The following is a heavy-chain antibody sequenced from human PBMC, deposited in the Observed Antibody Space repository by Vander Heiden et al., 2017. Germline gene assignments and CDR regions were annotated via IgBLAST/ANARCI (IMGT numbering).Heavy chain of an antibody. Sequence: EVQLVESGGGLVKPGGSLRLSCAASGFPFSSYSMNWFRQAPGKGLEWVSSISSSSSYIYYADSVKGRFTIARDNAKNSLYLQMNSLRAEDTAVYYCARGGRYSYAFDYWGQGTLVTVSS. J-gene: IGHJ4*02. CDR2: ISSSSSYI. D-gene: IGHD5-18*01. V-gene: IGHV3-21*01. CDR1: GFPFSSYS. CDR3: ARGGRYSYAFDY.